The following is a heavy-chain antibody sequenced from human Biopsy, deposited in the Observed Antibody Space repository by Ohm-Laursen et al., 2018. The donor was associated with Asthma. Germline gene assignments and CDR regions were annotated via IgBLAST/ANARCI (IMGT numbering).Heavy chain of an antibody. D-gene: IGHD3-22*01. Sequence: GTLSLTCSISGGSIKSSSWTWIRQSPGKGLEWIGYSGNTNYNPSLKSRVTISVDTSKNQVSLELRSVSSSDTAVYYCARLWDYYDSRAPGGDAFDIWGQGTMVSVSS. CDR1: GGSIKSSS. CDR3: ARLWDYYDSRAPGGDAFDI. V-gene: IGHV4-59*01. J-gene: IGHJ3*02. CDR2: SGNT.